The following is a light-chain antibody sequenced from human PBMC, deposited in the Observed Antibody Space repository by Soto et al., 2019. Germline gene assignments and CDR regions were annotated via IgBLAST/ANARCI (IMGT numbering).Light chain of an antibody. CDR2: DVS. CDR1: SSGVGGYNY. J-gene: IGLJ1*01. V-gene: IGLV2-11*01. CDR3: CSYAGSYTEV. Sequence: PRSVSGSPGQSVTISCTGTSSGVGGYNYVSWYQQHPGKAPKLMIYDVSKRPSGVPDRFSGSKSGNTASLTISGLQAEDEADYYCCSYAGSYTEVFGTGTKVTVL.